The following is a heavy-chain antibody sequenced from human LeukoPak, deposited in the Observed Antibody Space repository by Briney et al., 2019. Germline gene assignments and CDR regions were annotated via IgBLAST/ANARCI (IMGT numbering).Heavy chain of an antibody. D-gene: IGHD3-10*01. J-gene: IGHJ4*02. V-gene: IGHV1-18*01. CDR3: ARDLHPLGAVRGAYFDY. CDR2: ISAYNDNT. CDR1: GYTFTSYG. Sequence: ASVKVSCKASGYTFTSYGISWVRQAPGQGLEWMGWISAYNDNTNYAQKLQGRVTMTTDTSTSTAYMELRSLRSDDTAVYYCARDLHPLGAVRGAYFDYWGQGTLVTVSS.